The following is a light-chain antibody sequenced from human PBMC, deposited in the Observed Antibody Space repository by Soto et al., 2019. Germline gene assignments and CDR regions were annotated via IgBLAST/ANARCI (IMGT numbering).Light chain of an antibody. CDR2: AAS. Sequence: ESPRTQSPSTLSASVGDSVTITCRASQNIRNWLAWYQQTPWKAPNPLIYAASSLKSGVPARFSGSGSGTEFTLTISSLQPDDFATYYCQQYNTYSTFGQGTRLEIK. V-gene: IGKV1-5*01. J-gene: IGKJ5*01. CDR1: QNIRNW. CDR3: QQYNTYST.